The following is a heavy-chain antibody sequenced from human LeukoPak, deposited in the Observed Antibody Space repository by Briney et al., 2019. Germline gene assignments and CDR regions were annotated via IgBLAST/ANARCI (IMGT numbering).Heavy chain of an antibody. Sequence: SETLSLTCTVSGYSISSGYYWGWIRQPPGKGLEWIGSIYHSGSTYYNPSLKSRVTISVDTSKNQFSLKLSSVTAADTAVYYCATGDNVDTYYYYGMDVWGQGTTVTVSS. CDR1: GYSISSGYY. J-gene: IGHJ6*02. D-gene: IGHD5-18*01. CDR2: IYHSGST. V-gene: IGHV4-38-2*02. CDR3: ATGDNVDTYYYYGMDV.